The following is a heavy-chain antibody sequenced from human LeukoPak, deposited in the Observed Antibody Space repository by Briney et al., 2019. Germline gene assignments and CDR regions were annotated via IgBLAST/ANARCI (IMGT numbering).Heavy chain of an antibody. J-gene: IGHJ6*04. CDR3: AELGITMIGGV. D-gene: IGHD3-10*02. CDR2: SSSSGSTI. V-gene: IGHV3-48*03. CDR1: GLTFSSYE. Sequence: GGSLRLSYAASGLTFSSYEMNWVRQAPGMGLEWVSYSSSSGSTIYYADSVKGRFTISRDNAKNSLYLQMNSLRAEDTAVYYCAELGITMIGGVWGKGTTVTISS.